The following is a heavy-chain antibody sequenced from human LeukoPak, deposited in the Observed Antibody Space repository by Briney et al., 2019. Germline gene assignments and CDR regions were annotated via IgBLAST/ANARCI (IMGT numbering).Heavy chain of an antibody. D-gene: IGHD6-25*01. V-gene: IGHV4-39*01. J-gene: IGHJ6*03. CDR2: MYYSGST. Sequence: SETLSLTCTVSGGSISSSSYYCGWIRQPPGKGLEWIGSMYYSGSTYYNPSLKSRVTVSVHTSKNQFSLKLTSVTAADTAVYYCARYVWQRDYYTDVWGKGTTVTISS. CDR3: ARYVWQRDYYTDV. CDR1: GGSISSSSYY.